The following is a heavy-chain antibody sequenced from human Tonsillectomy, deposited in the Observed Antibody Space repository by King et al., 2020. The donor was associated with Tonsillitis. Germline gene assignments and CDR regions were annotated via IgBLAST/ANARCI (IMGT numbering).Heavy chain of an antibody. Sequence: LQLQESGPGLVKPSETLSLNCTVSGGSISRSSYYWGWIRQPPGKGLEWIGSMYYSGSTYYNPSLKSRVTISVDTSKNQFSLKMSSVTAADTALYYCAKMPGYSSSAERDYWGQGTLVTVSS. CDR2: MYYSGST. CDR1: GGSISRSSYY. J-gene: IGHJ4*02. D-gene: IGHD6-6*01. V-gene: IGHV4-39*01. CDR3: AKMPGYSSSAERDY.